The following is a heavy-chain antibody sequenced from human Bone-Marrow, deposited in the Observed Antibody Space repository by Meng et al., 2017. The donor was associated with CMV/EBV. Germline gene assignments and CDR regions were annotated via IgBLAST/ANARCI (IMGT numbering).Heavy chain of an antibody. Sequence: GESLKISCAASGFTFSSYAMHWVRQAPGKGLEWVAVISYDGSNKYYADSVKGRFTISRDNSKNTLYLQMNSLRAEDTAVYYCARNSGSSPGIFDYWGQGTLVTVSS. J-gene: IGHJ4*02. CDR1: GFTFSSYA. V-gene: IGHV3-30-3*01. D-gene: IGHD1-26*01. CDR3: ARNSGSSPGIFDY. CDR2: ISYDGSNK.